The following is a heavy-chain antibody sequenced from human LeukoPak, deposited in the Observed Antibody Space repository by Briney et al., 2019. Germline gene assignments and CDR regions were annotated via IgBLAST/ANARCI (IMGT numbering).Heavy chain of an antibody. V-gene: IGHV3-7*03. CDR1: GVSFSTYW. CDR3: AREGYYYGSGSYEGYFDY. Sequence: GGSLRLSCATSGVSFSTYWMNWVRQAPGKGLEWVANIKQDGSDKYYVDSVKGRFTISRDNAKNSLYLQMNSLRSEDTAVYYCAREGYYYGSGSYEGYFDYWGQGTLVTVSS. J-gene: IGHJ4*02. D-gene: IGHD3-10*01. CDR2: IKQDGSDK.